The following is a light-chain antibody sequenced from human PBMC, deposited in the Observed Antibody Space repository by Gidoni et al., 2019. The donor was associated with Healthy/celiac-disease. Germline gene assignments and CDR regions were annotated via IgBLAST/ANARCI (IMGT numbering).Light chain of an antibody. J-gene: IGLJ2*01. CDR3: SSYTSSSTLVV. Sequence: QSALTQPASVSGSPGQSMTISCTGTSSDVGGYNYVSWYPQHPGKAPKLMIYEVSNRPSGVSNRFSGSKSGNTASLTISGLQAEDEADYYCSSYTSSSTLVVFGGGTKLTVL. CDR1: SSDVGGYNY. V-gene: IGLV2-14*01. CDR2: EVS.